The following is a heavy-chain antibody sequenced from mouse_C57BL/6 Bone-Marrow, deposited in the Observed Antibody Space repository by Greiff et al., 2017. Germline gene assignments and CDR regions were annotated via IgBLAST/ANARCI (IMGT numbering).Heavy chain of an antibody. CDR3: ARPYYSNYWYFDV. Sequence: QVHVKQPGAELVKPGASVKMSCKASGYTFTSYWLTWVKQRPGQGLEWIGDIYPGSGSTNYNEKCKSKATLTVDTSSSKAYMQLSSLTSEDSAVYYCARPYYSNYWYFDVWGTGTTVTVSS. D-gene: IGHD2-5*01. V-gene: IGHV1-55*01. CDR2: IYPGSGST. CDR1: GYTFTSYW. J-gene: IGHJ1*03.